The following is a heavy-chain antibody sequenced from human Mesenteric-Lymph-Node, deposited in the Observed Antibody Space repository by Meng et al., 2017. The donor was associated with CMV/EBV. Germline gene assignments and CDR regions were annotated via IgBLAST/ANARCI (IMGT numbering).Heavy chain of an antibody. CDR3: IRDSFMGGYYYGMDV. Sequence: GGSLRLSCAASGFTFSSYSMNWVRQAPGKGLEWVSSISSSSSYIYYADSVKGRFTISRDNAKGTLFLQMKSLRAEDTAVYYWIRDSFMGGYYYGMDVWGQGTTVTVSS. D-gene: IGHD3-16*01. CDR2: ISSSSSYI. V-gene: IGHV3-21*01. CDR1: GFTFSSYS. J-gene: IGHJ6*02.